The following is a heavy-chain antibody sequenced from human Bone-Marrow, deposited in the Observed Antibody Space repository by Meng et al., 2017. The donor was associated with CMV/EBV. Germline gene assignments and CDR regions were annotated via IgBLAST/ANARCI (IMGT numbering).Heavy chain of an antibody. Sequence: GGSLRLSCAASGFTFSSYSMNWVRQAPGKGLEWVSGITGTGDTTDSADSVKGRFTISRDNSKNTLYLQMTSLRAEDTAVYYCAKLFADNSGWLDHWGQGTLVTVSS. J-gene: IGHJ4*02. CDR3: AKLFADNSGWLDH. CDR1: GFTFSSYS. V-gene: IGHV3-23*01. D-gene: IGHD6-19*01. CDR2: ITGTGDTT.